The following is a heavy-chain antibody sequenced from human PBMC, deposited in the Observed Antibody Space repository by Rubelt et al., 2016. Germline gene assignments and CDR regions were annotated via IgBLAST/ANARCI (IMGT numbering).Heavy chain of an antibody. CDR1: GGSFSGYY. J-gene: IGHJ6*02. V-gene: IGHV4-34*02. Sequence: QVQLQQWGAGLLKPSETLSLTCAVYGGSFSGYYWSWIRQPPGKGLEWIGEINHSGSTNYNPSLKSRVTISVDTSKNQFSLKRSSVTAADTAVYYCAGGRMGFHYYYYGMDVWGQGTTVTVSS. CDR2: INHSGST. CDR3: AGGRMGFHYYYYGMDV. D-gene: IGHD1-26*01.